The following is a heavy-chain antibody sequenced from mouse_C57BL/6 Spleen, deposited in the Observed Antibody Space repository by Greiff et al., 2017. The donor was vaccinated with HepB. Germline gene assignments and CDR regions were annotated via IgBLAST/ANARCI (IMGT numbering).Heavy chain of an antibody. CDR2: IYPGSGST. V-gene: IGHV1-55*01. CDR3: AITTVDSDYKDN. D-gene: IGHD1-1*01. J-gene: IGHJ2*01. CDR1: GNTFTSYW. Sequence: VQLQQSGAELVKPGASVKMSCKASGNTFTSYWITWVKQRPGQGLEWTGDIYPGSGSTNYNEKFKSKATLTVDTSSSTAYMQLSSLTSEDSAVYYCAITTVDSDYKDNRGQGTTLTV.